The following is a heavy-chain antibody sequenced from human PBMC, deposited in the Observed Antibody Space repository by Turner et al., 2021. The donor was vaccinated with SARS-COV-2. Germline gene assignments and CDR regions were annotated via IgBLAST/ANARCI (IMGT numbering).Heavy chain of an antibody. D-gene: IGHD3-9*01. CDR1: GGSFRSSRYY. V-gene: IGHV4-39*01. J-gene: IGHJ6*02. CDR2: SDYSGST. Sequence: QLQLQESVPGLVKTSETRSLPCPVSGGSFRSSRYYRGWIRQPPGKGRECIGNSDYSGSTYCNPSLKSRVTISVDTSKNQVSLKLSSVTAADTAVYYCASSPPPKYGILTGQPVYYYAMDVWGQGTTVTVSS. CDR3: ASSPPPKYGILTGQPVYYYAMDV.